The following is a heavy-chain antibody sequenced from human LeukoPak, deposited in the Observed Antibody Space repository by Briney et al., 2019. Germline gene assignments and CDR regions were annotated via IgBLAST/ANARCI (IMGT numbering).Heavy chain of an antibody. Sequence: GGSLRLSCAASGFTFSSYAMSWVRQAPGKGLEWVSAISGSGGSTYYADSVKGRFTISRDNSMNTLYLQMNSLRAEDTAVYYCAKAYCSGGSCYSLVWGWYGMDVWGQGTTVTVSS. V-gene: IGHV3-23*01. D-gene: IGHD2-15*01. CDR1: GFTFSSYA. CDR3: AKAYCSGGSCYSLVWGWYGMDV. J-gene: IGHJ6*02. CDR2: ISGSGGST.